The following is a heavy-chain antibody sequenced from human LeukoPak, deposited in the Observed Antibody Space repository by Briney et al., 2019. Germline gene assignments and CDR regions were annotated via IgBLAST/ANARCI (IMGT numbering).Heavy chain of an antibody. V-gene: IGHV3-21*06. J-gene: IGHJ4*02. CDR2: IGPTGSDR. CDR1: GLTFSPSG. D-gene: IGHD1-14*01. CDR3: ATETNGRHYDY. Sequence: PGGSLRLSCTASGLTFSPSGFNWVRQAPGKGLEGVASIGPTGSDRYHADSIKGRFTISRDNANNFLYLQMNSLRAEDTAVYYCATETNGRHYDYWGQGTLLTVSS.